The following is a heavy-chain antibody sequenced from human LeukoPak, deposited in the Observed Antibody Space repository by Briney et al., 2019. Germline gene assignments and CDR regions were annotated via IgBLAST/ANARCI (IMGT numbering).Heavy chain of an antibody. CDR2: IHHSGST. V-gene: IGHV4-38-2*02. Sequence: SETLSLTCTVSDYSISNTYYWGWIRQPPGKGLEWIGNIHHSGSTTYNPSLKSRVTISVDTSKNQFSLKLSSVTAADTAVYYCARHEYSSSWSPPSYFDLWGRGTLITVSS. D-gene: IGHD6-13*01. CDR3: ARHEYSSSWSPPSYFDL. J-gene: IGHJ2*01. CDR1: DYSISNTYY.